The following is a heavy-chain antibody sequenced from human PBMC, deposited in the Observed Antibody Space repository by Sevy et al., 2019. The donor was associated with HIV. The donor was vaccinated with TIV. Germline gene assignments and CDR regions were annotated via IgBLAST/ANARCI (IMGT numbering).Heavy chain of an antibody. CDR2: IKQDGSEK. D-gene: IGHD3-16*01. V-gene: IGHV3-7*04. Sequence: GGSLRLSCAASGFAFSSSWMTWVRQAPGKGLEWVANIKQDGSEKYYVDFLKGRFTISRDNAKNSLYLQMNSLRAEDTAVYYCARAYSGFIYYYRYGLDVWGQGTTVTVSS. CDR1: GFAFSSSW. CDR3: ARAYSGFIYYYRYGLDV. J-gene: IGHJ6*02.